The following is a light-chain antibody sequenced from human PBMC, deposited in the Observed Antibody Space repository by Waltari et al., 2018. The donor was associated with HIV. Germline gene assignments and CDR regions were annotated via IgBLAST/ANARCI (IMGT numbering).Light chain of an antibody. V-gene: IGLV2-14*03. Sequence: QSALTQPASVSGSPGQSITISCTGTSSDVGGYDYVSWYQQHPGKAPKLMIFDVRNRPSGVSNRFAGSKSGNTASLTISRLQAEDEADYYCSSYTSSSALDVVFGGGTKLTVL. CDR2: DVR. CDR1: SSDVGGYDY. CDR3: SSYTSSSALDVV. J-gene: IGLJ2*01.